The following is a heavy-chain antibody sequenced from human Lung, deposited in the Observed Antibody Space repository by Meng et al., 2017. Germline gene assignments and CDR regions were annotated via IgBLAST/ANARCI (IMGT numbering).Heavy chain of an antibody. V-gene: IGHV3-15*01. CDR2: IKSKVNGWTT. Sequence: GESLKISCVASGGIFRNLWMTWVRQAPGKGLEWVGCIKSKVNGWTTDFAAPVKGRFTISRDDTENTLYLQMNSLKTEDTAVYYCNTDLPFTEGGVITTWGQETLVTVSS. CDR1: GGIFRNLW. CDR3: NTDLPFTEGGVITT. D-gene: IGHD3-16*02. J-gene: IGHJ5*01.